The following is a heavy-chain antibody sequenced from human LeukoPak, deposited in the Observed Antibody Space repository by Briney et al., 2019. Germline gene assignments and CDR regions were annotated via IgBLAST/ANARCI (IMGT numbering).Heavy chain of an antibody. CDR3: ARGNVAARRGAFDI. CDR1: GYTLTSYY. J-gene: IGHJ3*02. CDR2: INPSGGST. D-gene: IGHD6-6*01. Sequence: GASVKVSCKASGYTLTSYYMHWVRQAPGQGLEWMGIINPSGGSTSYAQKFQGRVTMTTDTSTSTAHMEMTSLKPDDTAVYYCARGNVAARRGAFDIWGQGTMVIVSS. V-gene: IGHV1-46*01.